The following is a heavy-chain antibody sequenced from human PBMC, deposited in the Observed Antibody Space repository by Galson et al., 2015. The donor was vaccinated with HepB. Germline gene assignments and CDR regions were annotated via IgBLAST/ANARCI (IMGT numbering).Heavy chain of an antibody. CDR3: AKSKVNLWFGEFDYAFDI. J-gene: IGHJ3*02. V-gene: IGHV3-9*01. Sequence: SLRLSCAASGFTFGDYAMHWVRQAPGKGLEWVSGISWNSGSIGYADSVKGRFTISRDNAKNSLYLQMNSLRAEDTALYYCAKSKVNLWFGEFDYAFDIWGQGTMVTVSS. CDR2: ISWNSGSI. CDR1: GFTFGDYA. D-gene: IGHD3-10*01.